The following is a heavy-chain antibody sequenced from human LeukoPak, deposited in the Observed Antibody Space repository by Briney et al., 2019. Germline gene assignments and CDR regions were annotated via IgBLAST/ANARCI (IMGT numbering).Heavy chain of an antibody. CDR2: ISYDGSNE. D-gene: IGHD3-10*01. CDR3: ARDLVPVFRDEITMVRGGTGY. CDR1: GFTFRSYS. J-gene: IGHJ4*02. Sequence: GGSLRLSCAPSGFTFRSYSMYWVRQAPGKGLEWVAVISYDGSNEYYADSVKGRFTISRDNSKNTLYLQMNSLRAEDTAVYYCARDLVPVFRDEITMVRGGTGYWGQGTLVTVSS. V-gene: IGHV3-30*04.